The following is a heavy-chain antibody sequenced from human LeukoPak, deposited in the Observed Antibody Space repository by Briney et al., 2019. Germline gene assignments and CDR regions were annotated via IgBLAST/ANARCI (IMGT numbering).Heavy chain of an antibody. CDR1: GFTFSGSA. CDR3: TRSLYYDSWSGYFGGEDFDY. Sequence: GGSLRLSCAASGFTFSGSAIHWVRQGPGKGLEWVGRIRSKANSYATTYGASVKGRFTFSRDDSKNTAYLQMNSLKTEDTAVYYCTRSLYYDSWSGYFGGEDFDYWGQGTLVTVSS. J-gene: IGHJ4*02. D-gene: IGHD3-3*01. V-gene: IGHV3-73*01. CDR2: IRSKANSYAT.